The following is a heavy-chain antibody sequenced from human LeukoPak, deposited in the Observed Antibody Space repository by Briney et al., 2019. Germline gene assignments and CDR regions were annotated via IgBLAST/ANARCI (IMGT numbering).Heavy chain of an antibody. J-gene: IGHJ4*02. CDR3: ARDLWYGSGSLGY. CDR2: INPNSGNT. Sequence: GASVKVSCKTFGYTFSDYYMHWVRQAPGQGLEWMGRINPNSGNTNFAQKFQGRVTMTRDTAISTSYMELSRLKSDDTAVYYCARDLWYGSGSLGYWGQGTLVTVSS. V-gene: IGHV1-2*02. D-gene: IGHD3-10*01. CDR1: GYTFSDYY.